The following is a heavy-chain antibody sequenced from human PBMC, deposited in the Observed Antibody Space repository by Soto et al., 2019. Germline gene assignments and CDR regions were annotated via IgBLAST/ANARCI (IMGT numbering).Heavy chain of an antibody. D-gene: IGHD2-2*01. CDR1: GGTFSSYA. J-gene: IGHJ6*02. CDR3: ARHVPAAGYYSGMDV. V-gene: IGHV1-69*12. CDR2: IIPIFGTA. Sequence: QVQLVQSGAEVKKPGSSVKVSCTASGGTFSSYAISWVRQAPGQGLEWMGGIIPIFGTANYAQKFQGRVTITADESTSTAYMALSSLRSEDTAVYYCARHVPAAGYYSGMDVWGQGTTVTVSS.